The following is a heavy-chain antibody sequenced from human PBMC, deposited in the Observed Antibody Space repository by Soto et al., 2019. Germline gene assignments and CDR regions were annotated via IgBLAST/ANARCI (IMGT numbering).Heavy chain of an antibody. Sequence: PSETLSLTSTVSGGSIRSYYWSWIRQPPGKGLEWIGYIYYSGSTNYNPSLKSRVTISVDTSKNQFSLKLSSVTAADTAVYYCARGWGGYFQHWGQGTLVTVSS. J-gene: IGHJ1*01. CDR2: IYYSGST. CDR1: GGSIRSYY. CDR3: ARGWGGYFQH. D-gene: IGHD7-27*01. V-gene: IGHV4-59*01.